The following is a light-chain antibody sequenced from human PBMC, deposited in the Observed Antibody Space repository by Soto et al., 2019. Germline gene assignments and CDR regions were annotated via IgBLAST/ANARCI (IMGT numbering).Light chain of an antibody. Sequence: DIQLTQSPSFLSASVGDRVTITCRASQVISSYLAWYQQKPGKAPKLLIYAASTLQSEVPSRFSGSGSGTEFTLTIRSLQPEDCATYYGQQHNSYPVTVGGGTKVEIK. V-gene: IGKV1-9*01. CDR2: AAS. CDR1: QVISSY. J-gene: IGKJ4*01. CDR3: QQHNSYPVT.